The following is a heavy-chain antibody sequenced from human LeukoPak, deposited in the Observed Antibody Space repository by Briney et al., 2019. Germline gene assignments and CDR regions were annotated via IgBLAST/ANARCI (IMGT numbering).Heavy chain of an antibody. J-gene: IGHJ5*02. CDR3: AKTRDSGSREWNGVS. Sequence: PGGSLRLSCAASGFTFSSYGMHWVRQAPGKGLEWVAVISYDGSNKYYADSVKGRLTISRDNSKNTLYLQMNSLRAEDTDVYYCAKTRDSGSREWNGVSWGQGTLVTVSS. CDR1: GFTFSSYG. D-gene: IGHD1-26*01. CDR2: ISYDGSNK. V-gene: IGHV3-30*18.